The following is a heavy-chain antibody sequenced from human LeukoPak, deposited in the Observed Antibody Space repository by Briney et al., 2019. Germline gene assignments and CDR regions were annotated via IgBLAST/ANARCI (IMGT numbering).Heavy chain of an antibody. Sequence: GGSLRLSCAASGFGFSVYWMHWVRQAPGRGLVWVAHINEDGTSASHADSVKGRFTISRANAKNTLYLQMNSLTVEDTAVYYCARVPTNSYGFGQWGQGSLVTVSS. V-gene: IGHV3-74*01. J-gene: IGHJ4*02. CDR1: GFGFSVYW. CDR3: ARVPTNSYGFGQ. D-gene: IGHD5-18*01. CDR2: INEDGTSA.